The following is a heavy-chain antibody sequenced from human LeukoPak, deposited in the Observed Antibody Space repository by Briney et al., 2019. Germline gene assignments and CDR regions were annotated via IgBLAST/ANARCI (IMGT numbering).Heavy chain of an antibody. CDR3: AKDRCRHYDYVWGSYRYPQYLDY. V-gene: IGHV3-30*02. CDR2: IRYDGSNK. J-gene: IGHJ4*02. CDR1: GFTFSNHW. Sequence: GGSLRLSCAASGFTFSNHWMSWVRQAPGKGLEWVAFIRYDGSNKYYADSVRGVFTISRNNSKQTLYLQMNSLRAEDTAVYYCAKDRCRHYDYVWGSYRYPQYLDYWGQGTLVTVSS. D-gene: IGHD3-16*02.